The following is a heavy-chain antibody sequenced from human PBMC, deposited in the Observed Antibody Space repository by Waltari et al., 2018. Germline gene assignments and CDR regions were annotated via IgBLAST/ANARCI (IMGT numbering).Heavy chain of an antibody. CDR2: LNWNGATT. Sequence: EVQLVESGGGVVRPGGSLRLSCAASGFTFDDYGMSWVRQVPGKGVEWVAGLNWNGATTRYAESVRGRFTISRDNGKNSLYLHMNSLRAEDTALYHCAKTKYSGTYYFDSWGLGTLVTVSS. CDR3: AKTKYSGTYYFDS. J-gene: IGHJ4*02. CDR1: GFTFDDYG. D-gene: IGHD1-26*01. V-gene: IGHV3-20*01.